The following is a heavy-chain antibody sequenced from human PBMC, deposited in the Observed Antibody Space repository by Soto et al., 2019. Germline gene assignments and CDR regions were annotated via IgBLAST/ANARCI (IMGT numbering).Heavy chain of an antibody. J-gene: IGHJ6*02. CDR3: AKDAFGYYYDSSGYYDYYYYGMDV. Sequence: PGGSLRLSCAASGFTFSSYAMSWVRQAPGKGLECVSAISGSGGSTYYADSVKGRFTISRDNSKNTLYLQMNSLRAEDTAVYYCAKDAFGYYYDSSGYYDYYYYGMDVWGQGTTVTVSS. D-gene: IGHD3-22*01. V-gene: IGHV3-23*01. CDR2: ISGSGGST. CDR1: GFTFSSYA.